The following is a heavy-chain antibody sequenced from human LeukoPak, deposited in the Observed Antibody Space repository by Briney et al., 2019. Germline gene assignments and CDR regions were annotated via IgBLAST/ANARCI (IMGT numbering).Heavy chain of an antibody. V-gene: IGHV3-9*01. D-gene: IGHD3-22*01. CDR3: AKDYYYDSSAHFDY. CDR1: GFTFDDYA. J-gene: IGHJ4*02. Sequence: AGGSLRLSCAASGFTFDDYAMHWVRQAPGKGLEWVSGISWNSGSIGYADSVKGRFTISRDNAKNSLYLQMNSLRAEDTALYYCAKDYYYDSSAHFDYWGQGTLVTVSS. CDR2: ISWNSGSI.